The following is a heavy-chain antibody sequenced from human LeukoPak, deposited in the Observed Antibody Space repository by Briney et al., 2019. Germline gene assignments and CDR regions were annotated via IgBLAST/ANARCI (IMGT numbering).Heavy chain of an antibody. Sequence: GGSLRLSCAASGFTFSSYAMHWVRQAPGKGLEWVSYISSSSAAIYYADSVEGRFTISRDNAKSSLYLQMNSLRAEDTALYYCAREYSSSSGRAFDIWGQGTMVTVSS. J-gene: IGHJ3*02. CDR1: GFTFSSYA. V-gene: IGHV3-48*01. CDR3: AREYSSSSGRAFDI. D-gene: IGHD6-6*01. CDR2: ISSSSAAI.